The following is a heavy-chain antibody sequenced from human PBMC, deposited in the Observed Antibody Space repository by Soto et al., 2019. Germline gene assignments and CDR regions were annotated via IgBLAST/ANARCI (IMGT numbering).Heavy chain of an antibody. D-gene: IGHD1-26*01. J-gene: IGHJ4*02. CDR2: IYHSGST. V-gene: IGHV4-30-2*01. Sequence: QLQLQESGSGLVKPSQTLSLTCAVSGGSISSVCYSWSWILQPPGKGLEWIGNIYHSGSTDYNPYLKSRVTISVDRSKNQFSLKLRYVTAADTAVYYCAAGGGLTRYYWGQGTLVTVSS. CDR1: GGSISSVCYS. CDR3: AAGGGLTRYY.